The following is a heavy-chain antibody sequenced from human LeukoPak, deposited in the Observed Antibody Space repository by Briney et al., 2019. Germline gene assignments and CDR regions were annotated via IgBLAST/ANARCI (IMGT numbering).Heavy chain of an antibody. V-gene: IGHV3-7*01. J-gene: IGHJ3*01. CDR2: MRQDGSEK. Sequence: GGSLRLSCAASGFTFRNHIISWIRQPPGKGLEWVVNMRQDGSEKFYVDSVKGRFTISRDDAKNSLYLQMDSLRVEDTALYYCAREGDAFDFWGQGTMVTVSS. CDR1: GFTFRNHI. CDR3: AREGDAFDF.